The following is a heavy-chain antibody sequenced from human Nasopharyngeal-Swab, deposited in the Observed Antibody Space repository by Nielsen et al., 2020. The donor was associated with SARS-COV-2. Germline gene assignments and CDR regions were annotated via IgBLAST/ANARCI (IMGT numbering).Heavy chain of an antibody. D-gene: IGHD3-10*01. J-gene: IGHJ6*03. CDR2: INHSGST. V-gene: IGHV4-34*01. CDR1: GGSFSGYY. Sequence: SETLSLTCAVYGGSFSGYYWSWIRQPPGKGLEWIGEINHSGSTNYNPSLKSRVTISVDTSKNQFSLKLSSVTAADTAVYYCARNGRFGGQTTYYHYMDVWGKGTTVTVSS. CDR3: ARNGRFGGQTTYYHYMDV.